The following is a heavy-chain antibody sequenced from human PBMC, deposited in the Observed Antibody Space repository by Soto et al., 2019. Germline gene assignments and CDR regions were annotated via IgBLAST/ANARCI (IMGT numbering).Heavy chain of an antibody. J-gene: IGHJ4*02. CDR3: ARLGLGYCSGGSCYSDH. CDR2: IYYSGST. Sequence: QVQLQESGPGLVKPSETLSLTCTVSGGSISSYYWSWIRQPPGKGLEWIGYIYYSGSTNYNPSLKSRVTISEDTSKNQFSLKLSSVTAADTAVYYCARLGLGYCSGGSCYSDHWGQGTLVTVSS. CDR1: GGSISSYY. V-gene: IGHV4-59*08. D-gene: IGHD2-15*01.